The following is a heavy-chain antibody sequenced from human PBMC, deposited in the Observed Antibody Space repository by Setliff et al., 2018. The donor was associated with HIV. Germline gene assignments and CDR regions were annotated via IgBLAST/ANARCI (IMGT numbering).Heavy chain of an antibody. CDR3: ATDPGYSSTWYSESFQH. V-gene: IGHV1-24*01. D-gene: IGHD6-13*01. CDR2: FDPEDGET. CDR1: GYTLTELS. J-gene: IGHJ1*01. Sequence: ASVTVSCKISGYTLTELSIHWVRQAPGKGLEWMANFDPEDGETFYAQKFQGRLAMTEDTSTDTAYMELSSLRSDDTAMYYCATDPGYSSTWYSESFQHWGQGTPVTVSS.